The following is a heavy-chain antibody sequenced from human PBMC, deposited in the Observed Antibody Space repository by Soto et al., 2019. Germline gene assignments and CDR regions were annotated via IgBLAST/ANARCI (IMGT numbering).Heavy chain of an antibody. CDR2: ISSDSGTL. Sequence: EVQLVESGGGLVQPGGSLRLSCAASGFTFSTYSMNWVRQAPGKGLEWVTYISSDSGTLYYADSVKSRFTISRDNAKKWLYLKMNSLRAEDTGVYSCARGGVGGCSGGSCFPPDYWGQGTLVIVSS. J-gene: IGHJ4*02. V-gene: IGHV3-48*01. D-gene: IGHD2-15*01. CDR3: ARGGVGGCSGGSCFPPDY. CDR1: GFTFSTYS.